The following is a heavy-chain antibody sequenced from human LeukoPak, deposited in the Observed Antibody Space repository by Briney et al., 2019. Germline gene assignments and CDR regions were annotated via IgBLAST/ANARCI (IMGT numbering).Heavy chain of an antibody. CDR1: GFTFSSYS. CDR2: ISSSSSYI. V-gene: IGHV3-21*01. J-gene: IGHJ5*02. Sequence: GGSLRLSCAASGFTFSSYSMNWVRQAPGKGLEWVSSISSSSSYIYYADSVKGRFTISRDNAKNSLYLQMNGLRAEDTAVYYCARDIVVVPAAIEAHNWFDPWGQGTLVTVSS. D-gene: IGHD2-2*01. CDR3: ARDIVVVPAAIEAHNWFDP.